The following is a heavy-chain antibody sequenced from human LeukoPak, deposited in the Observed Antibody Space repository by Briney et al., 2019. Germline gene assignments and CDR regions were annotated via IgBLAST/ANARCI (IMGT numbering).Heavy chain of an antibody. CDR1: GGSISSGGYS. D-gene: IGHD4-17*01. CDR3: ATEPPYGDYFDY. J-gene: IGHJ4*02. CDR2: IYHSGST. Sequence: TLSLTCAVSGGSISSGGYSWSWIRQPPGKGLEWIGYIYHSGSTYYNPSLKSRVTISVDRSKNQFSLKLSSVTAADTAVYYCATEPPYGDYFDYWGQGTLVTVSS. V-gene: IGHV4-30-2*01.